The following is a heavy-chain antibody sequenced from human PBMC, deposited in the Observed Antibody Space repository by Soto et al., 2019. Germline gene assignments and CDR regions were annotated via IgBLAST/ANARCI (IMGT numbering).Heavy chain of an antibody. V-gene: IGHV5-51*01. CDR2: IYPGDSDT. CDR1: GYSFTSYW. Sequence: GGSLRLSCKGSGYSFTSYWIGWVRQMPGKGLEWMGTIYPGDSDTGYSTSFQGQVTISADKSISTAYLQWSSLKAADTAVYYCARRGYSSSWTFDHWGQGTLVTVSS. CDR3: ARRGYSSSWTFDH. J-gene: IGHJ4*02. D-gene: IGHD6-13*01.